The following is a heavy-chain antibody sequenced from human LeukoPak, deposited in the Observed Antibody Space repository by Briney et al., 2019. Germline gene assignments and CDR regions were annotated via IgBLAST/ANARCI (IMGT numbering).Heavy chain of an antibody. CDR1: GGSLNGYY. CDR3: ARRRDWNDVLDY. Sequence: SETLSLTCAVYGGSLNGYYWSWIRQPPGKGLEWIGEVKHSGRTNYNPSLKSRVIMSVDTSKNQFSLNLNSVTAADTAVYYRARRRDWNDVLDYWGHGTQVTVSS. V-gene: IGHV4-34*01. J-gene: IGHJ4*01. D-gene: IGHD1-1*01. CDR2: VKHSGRT.